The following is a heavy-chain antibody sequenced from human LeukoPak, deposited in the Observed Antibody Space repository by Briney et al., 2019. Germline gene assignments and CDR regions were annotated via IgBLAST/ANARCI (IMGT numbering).Heavy chain of an antibody. CDR2: MNPNSANT. Sequence: GASVKVSCKASGYTFTNYDISWVRQATGQGLEWMGWMNPNSANTGYAQKFQGRVTMTRNTSISTAYMELSSLRSEDTAVYYCARVNCSSTSCRSKFLDYWGQGTLVTVSS. CDR3: ARVNCSSTSCRSKFLDY. D-gene: IGHD2-2*01. CDR1: GYTFTNYD. V-gene: IGHV1-8*01. J-gene: IGHJ4*02.